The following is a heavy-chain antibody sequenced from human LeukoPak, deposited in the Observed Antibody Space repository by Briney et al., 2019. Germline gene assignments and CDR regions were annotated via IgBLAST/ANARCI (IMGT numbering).Heavy chain of an antibody. J-gene: IGHJ4*02. V-gene: IGHV3-23*01. D-gene: IGHD5-12*01. CDR3: AKGRCSGPGCDSFDY. CDR2: IRDDSSFT. CDR1: GLVFGKYA. Sequence: PGGSLRLSCAASGLVFGKYAMAWVRQAPGKGLECVSIIRDDSSFTYYLDSVKGRSTIFRDNSKNTLYLHMNSLKAEDTAVYYCAKGRCSGPGCDSFDYWGQGTLVTVSS.